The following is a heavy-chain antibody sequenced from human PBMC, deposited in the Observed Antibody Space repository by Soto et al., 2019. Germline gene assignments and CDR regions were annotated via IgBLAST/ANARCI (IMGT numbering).Heavy chain of an antibody. CDR1: GFTFRSHG. CDR2: IWDDGSNK. J-gene: IGHJ4*02. V-gene: IGHV3-33*01. Sequence: GGSLRLSCAASGFTFRSHGMHWVRQAPGKGLEWVAVIWDDGSNKYYADSVKGRFTISRDNSKNTLYLQMNSLRAEDTAIYYCARDRSSTYFDYWGQGTQVTVSS. CDR3: ARDRSSTYFDY. D-gene: IGHD6-19*01.